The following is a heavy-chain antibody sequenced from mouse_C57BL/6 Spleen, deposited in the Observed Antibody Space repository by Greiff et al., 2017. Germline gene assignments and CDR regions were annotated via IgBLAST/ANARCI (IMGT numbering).Heavy chain of an antibody. D-gene: IGHD6-1*01. J-gene: IGHJ4*01. V-gene: IGHV1-72*01. CDR1: GYTFTSYW. CDR2: IDPNSGGT. Sequence: QVQLQQPGAELVKPGASVKLSCKASGYTFTSYWMHWVKQRPGRGLESIGRIDPNSGGTKYNEKFKSKATLTVDKPSSTAYMQLSSLTSEDSAVYYCARPGAFYARDYWGQGTSVTVSS. CDR3: ARPGAFYARDY.